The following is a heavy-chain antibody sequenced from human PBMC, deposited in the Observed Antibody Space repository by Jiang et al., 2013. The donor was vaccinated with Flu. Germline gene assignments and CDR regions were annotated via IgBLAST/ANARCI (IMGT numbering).Heavy chain of an antibody. CDR3: ARNDYSNYGVPIYGMDV. J-gene: IGHJ6*02. D-gene: IGHD4-11*01. V-gene: IGHV3-33*05. CDR2: ISYDGSNK. Sequence: RSLRLSCAASGFTFSSYGMHWVRQAPGKGLEWVAVISYDGSNKYYADSVKGRFTISRDNSKNTLYLQMDSLRAEDTAVYYCARNDYSNYGVPIYGMDVWGQGTTVTVSS. CDR1: GFTFSSYG.